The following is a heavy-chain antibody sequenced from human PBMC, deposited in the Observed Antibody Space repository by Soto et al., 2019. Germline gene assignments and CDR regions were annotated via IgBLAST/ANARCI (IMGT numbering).Heavy chain of an antibody. J-gene: IGHJ4*01. CDR2: ISAYNGNT. V-gene: IGHV1-18*01. CDR1: VYTFTSSV. CDR3: ARDPRPITIILVAWSRAPGIDY. D-gene: IGHD3-22*01. Sequence: SGKPSCKASVYTFTSSVLSWLRQAPGQGLEWMGWISAYNGNTNYAQKLQGRVTMTTDTSTSTAYMELRSLRSDDTAVYYCARDPRPITIILVAWSRAPGIDYWGQ.